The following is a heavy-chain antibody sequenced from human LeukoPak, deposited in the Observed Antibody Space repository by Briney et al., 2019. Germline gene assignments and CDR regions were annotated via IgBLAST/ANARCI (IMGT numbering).Heavy chain of an antibody. CDR2: INHSGST. J-gene: IGHJ4*02. D-gene: IGHD4-17*01. CDR1: GGSFSGYY. CDR3: ARGTMTTVTYYFDY. V-gene: IGHV4-34*01. Sequence: SETLSLTCAVYGGSFSGYYWSWIRQPPGKGLEWIGEINHSGSTNYNPSLKSRVTISVDTSKNQFSLKLSSVTAADTAVYYCARGTMTTVTYYFDYWGQGTLVSVSS.